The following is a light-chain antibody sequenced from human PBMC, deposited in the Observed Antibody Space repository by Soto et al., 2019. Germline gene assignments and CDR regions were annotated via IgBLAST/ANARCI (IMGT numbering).Light chain of an antibody. CDR1: SSNIGAGYD. V-gene: IGLV1-40*01. Sequence: QSVLTQPPSVSGAPGQRVTICCTGSSSNIGAGYDVHWYQQLPGTAPKLLIYVNSNRPSGVPDRFSGSKSGTSASLAITGLQAEDEADYYCQSYDSRLSGSVFGGGTKVTVL. J-gene: IGLJ2*01. CDR3: QSYDSRLSGSV. CDR2: VNS.